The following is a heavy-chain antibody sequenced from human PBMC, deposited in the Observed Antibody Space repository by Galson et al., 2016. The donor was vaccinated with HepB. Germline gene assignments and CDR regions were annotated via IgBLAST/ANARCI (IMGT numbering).Heavy chain of an antibody. Sequence: SLRLSCAASGFTFSRYAMHWVRQAPGKGLEYVSAISSNGGSTYSADSVKGRFTISRDNSKNTLYLQMSSLRAEDTAVYYCVKDWIAVAGPLTLFDYWGQGTLVTVSS. CDR2: ISSNGGST. V-gene: IGHV3-64D*09. D-gene: IGHD6-19*01. CDR3: VKDWIAVAGPLTLFDY. CDR1: GFTFSRYA. J-gene: IGHJ4*02.